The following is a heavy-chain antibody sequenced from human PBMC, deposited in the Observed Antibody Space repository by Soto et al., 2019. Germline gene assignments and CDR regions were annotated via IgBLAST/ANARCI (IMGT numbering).Heavy chain of an antibody. V-gene: IGHV4-59*01. J-gene: IGHJ4*02. CDR3: ARAGYYDSSGYDWDY. Sequence: SETLSLTCTVSCGSISSYYWSWIRQPPGKGLEWIGYIYYSGSTNYNPSLKSRATISVDTSKNQFSLKLSSVTAADTAVYYCARAGYYDSSGYDWDYWGQGTLVTVSS. D-gene: IGHD3-22*01. CDR1: CGSISSYY. CDR2: IYYSGST.